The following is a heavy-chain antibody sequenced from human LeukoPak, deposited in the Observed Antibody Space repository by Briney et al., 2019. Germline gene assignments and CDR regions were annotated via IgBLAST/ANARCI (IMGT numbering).Heavy chain of an antibody. CDR1: GYTFTSYS. V-gene: IGHV1-18*01. Sequence: ASVKVSCKASGYTFTSYSIGWVRQAPGQGLEWMGWISGYNDNTNYAQKFQGRVTMTTDTSTRTASMELRSLTSDDTAVYYCARDLGYCSRTSCRTLDYWGQGTLVTVSS. D-gene: IGHD2-2*01. J-gene: IGHJ4*02. CDR2: ISGYNDNT. CDR3: ARDLGYCSRTSCRTLDY.